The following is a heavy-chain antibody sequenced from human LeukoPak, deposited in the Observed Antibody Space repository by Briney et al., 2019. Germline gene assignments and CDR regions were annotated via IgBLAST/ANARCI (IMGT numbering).Heavy chain of an antibody. CDR2: ISGSGGST. Sequence: GGSLRLSCAASGFTFSSYAMSWVRQAPGKGLEWVSAISGSGGSTYYADSVKGRFTISRDNSKNTLYLQMNSLRAEDTAVYYCAKEEIASIRFLEWLCPYYYYMDVWGKGTTVTVSS. V-gene: IGHV3-23*01. CDR3: AKEEIASIRFLEWLCPYYYYMDV. D-gene: IGHD3-3*01. CDR1: GFTFSSYA. J-gene: IGHJ6*03.